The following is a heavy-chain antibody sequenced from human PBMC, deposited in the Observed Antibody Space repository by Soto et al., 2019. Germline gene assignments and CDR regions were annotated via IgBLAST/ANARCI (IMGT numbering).Heavy chain of an antibody. J-gene: IGHJ6*02. CDR3: VSQLGPNYYYYGMDV. CDR1: GFTFSSYS. Sequence: GGSLRLSCAASGFTFSSYSMNWVRQAPGKGLEWVSSISSSSYIYYADSVKGRFTISRDNAKNSLYLQMNSLRAEDTAVYYCVSQLGPNYYYYGMDVWGQGTTVTVSS. D-gene: IGHD6-6*01. CDR2: ISSSSYI. V-gene: IGHV3-21*01.